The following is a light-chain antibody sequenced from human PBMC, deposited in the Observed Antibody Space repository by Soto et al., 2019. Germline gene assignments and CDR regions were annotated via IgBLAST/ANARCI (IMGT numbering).Light chain of an antibody. J-gene: IGKJ5*01. CDR3: QQYGSSPPVT. V-gene: IGKV3-20*01. CDR1: QSVSSSY. CDR2: GAS. Sequence: EIVLTQSPDTLCLSPGERATLSCRASQSVSSSYLAWYQQIPGQAPRLLIYGASGRATGIPDRFSGSGSGTDFTLTISRLEPEDFAVYYCQQYGSSPPVTFGQGTRLEIK.